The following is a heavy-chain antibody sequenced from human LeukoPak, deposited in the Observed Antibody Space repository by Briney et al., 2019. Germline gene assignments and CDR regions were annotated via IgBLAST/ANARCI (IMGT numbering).Heavy chain of an antibody. V-gene: IGHV1-8*01. D-gene: IGHD2-2*02. Sequence: ASVKVSCKASGYTFSSYGISWVRQAPGHGLEWMGWISGKNNKTNYAQKFQGRVTMTRNTSISTAYMELSSLRSEDTAVYYCASGIPADYWGQGTLVTVSS. CDR1: GYTFSSYG. CDR3: ASGIPADY. J-gene: IGHJ4*02. CDR2: ISGKNNKT.